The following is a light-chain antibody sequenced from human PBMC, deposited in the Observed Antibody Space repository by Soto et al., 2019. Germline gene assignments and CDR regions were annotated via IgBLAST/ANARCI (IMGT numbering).Light chain of an antibody. CDR1: PGIINY. CDR3: QKYNSAPLT. J-gene: IGKJ5*01. CDR2: AAS. V-gene: IGKV1-27*01. Sequence: DIPMTQSPSSLSASVGDRVTITCRASPGIINYLAWYQQKPGKVPKLLIYAASTLQSGVPSRFSGSGSGTEFTLTISSLQPEDVATYYCQKYNSAPLTFGQGTRLDIK.